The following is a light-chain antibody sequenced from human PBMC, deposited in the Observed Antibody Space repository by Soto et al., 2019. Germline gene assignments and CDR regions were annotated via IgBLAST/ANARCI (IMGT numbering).Light chain of an antibody. CDR1: QDISNF. CDR3: QQYADLPLT. J-gene: IGKJ4*01. V-gene: IGKV1-33*01. CDR2: DAS. Sequence: DIQMTQSPSSLSASVGDRVTITCQASQDISNFLNWYQQRPGKAPRLLIYDASDLATGVPSRFTGSGSGTHFSFTITSLQPEDIATYYCQQYADLPLTFGGGTKVDIK.